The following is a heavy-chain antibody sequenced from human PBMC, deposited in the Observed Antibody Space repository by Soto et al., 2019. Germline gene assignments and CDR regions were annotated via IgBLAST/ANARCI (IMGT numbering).Heavy chain of an antibody. CDR1: GTSMSGHF. Sequence: SETLSLTCTVSGTSMSGHFWSWMRQPPGKGLEWIGYGYYSGSTLYNPSLKSRVTISLETSKNHFSLRLNSVASADTAVYYCARGVYLSLVRTGWFDPWGQGTLVTVSS. D-gene: IGHD3-10*01. CDR3: ARGVYLSLVRTGWFDP. J-gene: IGHJ5*02. V-gene: IGHV4-59*11. CDR2: GYYSGST.